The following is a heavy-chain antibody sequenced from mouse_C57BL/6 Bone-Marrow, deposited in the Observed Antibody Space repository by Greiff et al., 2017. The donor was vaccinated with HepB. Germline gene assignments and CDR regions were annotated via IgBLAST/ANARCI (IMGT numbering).Heavy chain of an antibody. CDR3: ARGLYGSSWDYAMDY. Sequence: EVQLVESGGGLVKPGGSLKLSCAASGFTFSSYAMSWVRQTPEKRLEWVATISDGGSYTYYPDNVKGRFTISRDNAKNNLYLQMSHLKSEDTAMYYCARGLYGSSWDYAMDYWGQGTSVTVSS. CDR1: GFTFSSYA. CDR2: ISDGGSYT. D-gene: IGHD1-1*01. V-gene: IGHV5-4*01. J-gene: IGHJ4*01.